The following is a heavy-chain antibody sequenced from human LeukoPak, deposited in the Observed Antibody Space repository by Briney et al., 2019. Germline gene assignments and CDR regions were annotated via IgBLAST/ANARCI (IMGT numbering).Heavy chain of an antibody. D-gene: IGHD6-19*01. CDR2: ISYDGSNK. CDR1: GFTFSSYW. Sequence: GGSLRLSCAASGFTFSSYWMSWVRQAPGKGLEWVAVISYDGSNKYNADSVKGRFTISRDNSKNTLYLQMNSLRAEDTAVYYCAREVEAVAAYFFDYWGQGTLVTVSS. V-gene: IGHV3-30-3*01. J-gene: IGHJ4*02. CDR3: AREVEAVAAYFFDY.